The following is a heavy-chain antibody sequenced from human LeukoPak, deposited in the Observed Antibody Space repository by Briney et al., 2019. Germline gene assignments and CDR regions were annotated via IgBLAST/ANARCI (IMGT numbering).Heavy chain of an antibody. Sequence: PSETLSLTCAVYGGSFSGYYWSWIRQPPGKGLEWIGEINHSGSTNYNPSLKSRATISVDTSKNQFSLKLSSVTAADTAVYYCARGSSYLDYWGQGTLVTVSS. J-gene: IGHJ4*02. CDR2: INHSGST. CDR3: ARGSSYLDY. V-gene: IGHV4-34*01. D-gene: IGHD6-6*01. CDR1: GGSFSGYY.